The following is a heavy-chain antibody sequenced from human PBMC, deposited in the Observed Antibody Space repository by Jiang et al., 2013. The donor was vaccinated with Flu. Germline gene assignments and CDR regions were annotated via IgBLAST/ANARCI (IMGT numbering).Heavy chain of an antibody. V-gene: IGHV5-51*01. CDR2: IYPGDSDT. D-gene: IGHD1-26*01. Sequence: KGSGYSFTNCWIGWVRQMPGKGLEWMGIIYPGDSDTTYSPSFQGQVTISADKSISTAYLQWSSLKASDTAMYYCARRGGIVGATRMLDYWGQGTLVTVSS. CDR1: GYSFTNCW. CDR3: ARRGGIVGATRMLDY. J-gene: IGHJ4*02.